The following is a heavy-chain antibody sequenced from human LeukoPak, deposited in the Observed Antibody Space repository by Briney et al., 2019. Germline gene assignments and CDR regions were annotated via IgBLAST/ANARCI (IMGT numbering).Heavy chain of an antibody. D-gene: IGHD6-6*01. V-gene: IGHV3-30*02. Sequence: GGSLRLSCAASAFTYSSYAMHWVRQAPGKGLEWVSFIHYDGSKKYYADSVKGRFTISRDNSKNMLYLQMNSLRTEDTAVYYCAKGTRSSGDYWGQGTLVTVSS. CDR1: AFTYSSYA. CDR2: IHYDGSKK. CDR3: AKGTRSSGDY. J-gene: IGHJ4*02.